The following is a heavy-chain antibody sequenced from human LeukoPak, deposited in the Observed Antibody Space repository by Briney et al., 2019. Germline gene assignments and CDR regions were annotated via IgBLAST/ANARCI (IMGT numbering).Heavy chain of an antibody. CDR2: IIPIFGTA. Sequence: SVKVSCKASGGTFSSYAISWVRQAPGQGLEWMGGIIPIFGTANYAQKFQGRVTITTDESTSTAYMELSSLRSEDTAVYYCARGPRYYDGSGPGSYFDLWGRGTLVTVSS. CDR1: GGTFSSYA. D-gene: IGHD3-22*01. V-gene: IGHV1-69*05. J-gene: IGHJ2*01. CDR3: ARGPRYYDGSGPGSYFDL.